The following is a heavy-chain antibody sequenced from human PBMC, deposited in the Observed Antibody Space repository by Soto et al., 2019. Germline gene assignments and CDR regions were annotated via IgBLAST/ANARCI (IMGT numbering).Heavy chain of an antibody. J-gene: IGHJ4*02. V-gene: IGHV1-3*01. CDR3: ARSSGYYCVDY. CDR2: INAGNGNT. Sequence: QVQLVQSGAEVKKPGASVKVSCKASGYTFTSYAMHWVRQAPGQRLEWMGWINAGNGNTKDSQKFQGRVTITRDTSASTAYMELSSLRPEDTAVYYCARSSGYYCVDYWGQGTLVTVSS. CDR1: GYTFTSYA. D-gene: IGHD3-22*01.